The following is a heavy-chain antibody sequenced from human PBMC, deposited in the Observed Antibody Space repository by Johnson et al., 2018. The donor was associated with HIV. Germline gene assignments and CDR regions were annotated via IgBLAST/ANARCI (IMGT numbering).Heavy chain of an antibody. D-gene: IGHD5-24*01. J-gene: IGHJ3*02. CDR2: IKQAGSEK. CDR1: GFTFSSYW. Sequence: VQLVEFGGGVVQPGRSLRLSCAASGFTFSSYWMSWVRQAPGKGLEWVANIKQAGSEKYYVDSVKGRITIPRDNAKNSLYLQMDSLRAEDTAVYYCARDKWMAWDALDIWCQGTMVTVSS. CDR3: ARDKWMAWDALDI. V-gene: IGHV3-7*01.